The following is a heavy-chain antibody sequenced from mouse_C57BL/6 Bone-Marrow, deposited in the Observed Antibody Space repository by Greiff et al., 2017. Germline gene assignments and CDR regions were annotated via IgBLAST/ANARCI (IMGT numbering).Heavy chain of an antibody. CDR2: INPNYGTT. Sequence: VQLQQSGPELVKPGASVKISCKASGYSFTDYNMNWVKQSNGKSLEWIGVINPNYGTTSYNQKFKGKATLTVDQSSSTAYMQLNSLASEDSAVYYCAREEDIYYDPAWFAYWGQGTLVTVSA. CDR3: AREEDIYYDPAWFAY. J-gene: IGHJ3*01. CDR1: GYSFTDYN. V-gene: IGHV1-39*01. D-gene: IGHD2-4*01.